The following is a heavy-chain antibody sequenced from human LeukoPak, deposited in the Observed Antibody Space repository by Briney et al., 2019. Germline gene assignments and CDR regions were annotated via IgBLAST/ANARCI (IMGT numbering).Heavy chain of an antibody. Sequence: PSETLSLTCTVSGGSISSSSYYWGWIRQPPGKGLEWIGSIYYSGSTYYNPSLKSRVTISVDTSKNQFSLKLSSVTAADTAVYYCARVRYGDYVAPFDFWGQGSLVTVSS. CDR3: ARVRYGDYVAPFDF. J-gene: IGHJ4*02. CDR2: IYYSGST. V-gene: IGHV4-39*07. D-gene: IGHD4-17*01. CDR1: GGSISSSSYY.